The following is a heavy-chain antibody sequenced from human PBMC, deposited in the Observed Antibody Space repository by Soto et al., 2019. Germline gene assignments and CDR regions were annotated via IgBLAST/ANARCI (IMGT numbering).Heavy chain of an antibody. CDR3: ARLSRGSYFNWFDP. Sequence: QLQLQESGPGLVKPSETLSLTCTVSGGSISSSSYYWGWIRQPPGKGLEWIGSIYYSGSTYYNPSLTSRVTISVDTSKNQFSLKLSSVTAADTAVYYCARLSRGSYFNWFDPWGQGTLVTVSS. J-gene: IGHJ5*02. D-gene: IGHD1-26*01. CDR2: IYYSGST. V-gene: IGHV4-39*01. CDR1: GGSISSSSYY.